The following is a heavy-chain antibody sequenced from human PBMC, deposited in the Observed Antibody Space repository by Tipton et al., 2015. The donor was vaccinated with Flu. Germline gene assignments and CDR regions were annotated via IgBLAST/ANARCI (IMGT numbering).Heavy chain of an antibody. J-gene: IGHJ6*02. CDR1: GFTVSSNY. D-gene: IGHD3-10*01. V-gene: IGHV3-53*01. CDR2: TYSGDRT. Sequence: SLRLSCAASGFTVSSNYMSWVRQAPGKGLEWVSVTYSGDRTYSADPVKGRFTISRDNSKNTIYLQMNSLRVEDTAVYYCARVTGASTAYGLDVWGQGTTVTVSS. CDR3: ARVTGASTAYGLDV.